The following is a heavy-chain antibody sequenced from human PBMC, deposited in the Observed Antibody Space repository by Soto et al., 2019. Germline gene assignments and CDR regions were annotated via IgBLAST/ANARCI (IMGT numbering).Heavy chain of an antibody. J-gene: IGHJ4*02. CDR2: LYNGGTT. Sequence: QVQLQESGPGLVKPSQTLSLTCTVSGGSINNVNYCWSWIRQSPHKGLEWIGHLYNGGTTYNNPCLTSRVTISVDTSNNQFSLKLSSVSAADTAVYYCARWPSGDKVDYWGQGTLVTVSS. CDR1: GGSINNVNYC. CDR3: ARWPSGDKVDY. V-gene: IGHV4-30-4*01. D-gene: IGHD7-27*01.